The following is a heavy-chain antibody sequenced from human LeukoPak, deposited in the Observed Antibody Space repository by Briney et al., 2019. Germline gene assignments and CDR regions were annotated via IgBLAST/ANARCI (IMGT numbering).Heavy chain of an antibody. J-gene: IGHJ4*02. Sequence: GASVKVSCKASDYTFTNYDINWVRQAPGQGLEWMGWISAYNGNTKYAKKFQGRVTMTIDTFTSTGYMELTSLGSDDTAVYYCARQYCSSTSCYGGHFDYWGQGTLVTVSS. CDR3: ARQYCSSTSCYGGHFDY. D-gene: IGHD2-2*01. CDR1: DYTFTNYD. V-gene: IGHV1-18*01. CDR2: ISAYNGNT.